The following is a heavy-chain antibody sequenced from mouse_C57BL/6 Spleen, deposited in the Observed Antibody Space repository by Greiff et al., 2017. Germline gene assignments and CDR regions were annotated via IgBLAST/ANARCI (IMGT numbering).Heavy chain of an antibody. Sequence: EVQLQQSGPELVKPGASVKMSCKASGYTFTDYNMHWVKQSHGKSLEWIGYINPNNGGTSYNQKFKGKATLTVTKSSSTAYMELRSLTSEDSAVYYCARAYDYDDWYFDVWGTGTTVTVSS. CDR3: ARAYDYDDWYFDV. J-gene: IGHJ1*03. CDR1: GYTFTDYN. CDR2: INPNNGGT. V-gene: IGHV1-22*01. D-gene: IGHD2-4*01.